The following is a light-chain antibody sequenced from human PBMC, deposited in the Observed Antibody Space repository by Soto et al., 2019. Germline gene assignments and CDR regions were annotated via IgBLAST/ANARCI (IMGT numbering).Light chain of an antibody. V-gene: IGLV6-57*04. CDR3: QVWDTTNPVI. J-gene: IGLJ2*01. CDR1: SGSIANNY. CDR2: ENN. Sequence: NFMLTQPHSVSESPGKTLSISCTRSSGSIANNYVQWYQQRPGSAPTTVIYENNQRLSGVPDRFSGSTDGSSNSASLTISGLQTEDEADYYCQVWDTTNPVIFGGGTKLTVL.